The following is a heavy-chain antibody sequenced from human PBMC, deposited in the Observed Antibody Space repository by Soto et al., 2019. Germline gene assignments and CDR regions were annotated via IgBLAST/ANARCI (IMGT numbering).Heavy chain of an antibody. J-gene: IGHJ4*02. CDR2: IYHSGST. D-gene: IGHD6-13*01. CDR1: GGSISSGGYS. V-gene: IGHV4-30-2*01. Sequence: PSETLSLTCAVSGGSISSGGYSWSWIRQPPGKGLEWIGYIYHSGSTYYNPSLKSRVTISVDRSKNQFSLKLSSVTAADTAVYYCARGGSQQLPPPHYYFDYWGQGTLVTVSS. CDR3: ARGGSQQLPPPHYYFDY.